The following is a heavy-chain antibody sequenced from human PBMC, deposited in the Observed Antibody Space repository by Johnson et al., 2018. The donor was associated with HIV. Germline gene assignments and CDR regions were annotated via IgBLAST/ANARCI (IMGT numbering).Heavy chain of an antibody. J-gene: IGHJ3*02. CDR3: AKDVKEWSPAFDI. CDR2: VSYEGSNK. V-gene: IGHV3-30-3*01. D-gene: IGHD3-3*01. CDR1: GFTFSNYA. Sequence: QMQLVESGGGVVQPGRSLRLSCAASGFTFSNYAMYWVRQAPGKGLEWVAGVSYEGSNKYYADSVKGRFTISRDNSKNRLYLQMNSLRAEDTAVYYCAKDVKEWSPAFDIWGQGTVVTVSS.